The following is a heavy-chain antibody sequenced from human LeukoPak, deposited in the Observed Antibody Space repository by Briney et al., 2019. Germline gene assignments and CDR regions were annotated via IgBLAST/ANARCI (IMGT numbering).Heavy chain of an antibody. J-gene: IGHJ2*01. D-gene: IGHD7-27*01. V-gene: IGHV6-1*01. Sequence: SQTLSLTCAISGDSVSSNSGSWSWIRQSPSRGPEWLGRIYYRSRWHYEYAVSVQNRISISPDTTKNQFSLQLNSMSPDDSAVYYCVSGGDWGFGGYFDVWGRGALVTVSS. CDR1: GDSVSSNSGS. CDR3: VSGGDWGFGGYFDV. CDR2: IYYRSRWHY.